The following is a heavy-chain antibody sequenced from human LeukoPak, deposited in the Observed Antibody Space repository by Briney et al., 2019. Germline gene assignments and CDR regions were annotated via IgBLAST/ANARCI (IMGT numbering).Heavy chain of an antibody. V-gene: IGHV3-23*01. CDR2: ISGSGGST. CDR3: AKPDGGFVFFDI. D-gene: IGHD3-10*01. J-gene: IGHJ3*02. CDR1: GFTFSSYA. Sequence: HPGGSLRLSCAASGFTFSSYAMSWVRQAPGKGLEWVSAISGSGGSTYYADSVKGRFTISRDNSKNTLYLQMNSLRAEDTAVYYCAKPDGGFVFFDIWGQGTMVTVSS.